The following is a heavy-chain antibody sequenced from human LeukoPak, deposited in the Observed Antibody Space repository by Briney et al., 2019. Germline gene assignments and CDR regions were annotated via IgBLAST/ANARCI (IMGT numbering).Heavy chain of an antibody. V-gene: IGHV1-8*03. CDR2: MNPNGGNT. CDR1: GYTFTSYD. Sequence: ASVKVSCKASGYTFTSYDINWARQATGQGLEWMGWMNPNGGNTGYAQKFQGRVTITRNTSISTAYMELSSLRSEDTAVYYCARGLFYSSDGFDYWGQGTLVTVSS. J-gene: IGHJ4*02. D-gene: IGHD3-22*01. CDR3: ARGLFYSSDGFDY.